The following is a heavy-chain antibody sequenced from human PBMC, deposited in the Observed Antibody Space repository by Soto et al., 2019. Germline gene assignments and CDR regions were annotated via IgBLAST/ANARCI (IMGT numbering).Heavy chain of an antibody. CDR3: ARAGEQLVLLQSRPNWFDP. Sequence: SETLSLTCAVYGGSFSGYYWSWIRQPPGKGLEWIGEINHSGSTNYNPSLKSRVTISVDTSKNQFSLKLSSVTAADTAVYYCARAGEQLVLLQSRPNWFDPWGQGTLVTVSS. CDR1: GGSFSGYY. J-gene: IGHJ5*02. CDR2: INHSGST. V-gene: IGHV4-34*01. D-gene: IGHD6-13*01.